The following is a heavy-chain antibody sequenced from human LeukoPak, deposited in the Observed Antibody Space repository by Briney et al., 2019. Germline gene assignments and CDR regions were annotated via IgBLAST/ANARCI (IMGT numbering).Heavy chain of an antibody. Sequence: PGGSLRLSCAASGFTFSSYAMSWVRQAPGKGLEWVSAISGSGGSTYYADSVKGRFTISRDNSKNTLYLQMNSLRAEDTAVYYCARVTRYYYGSGSGDAFDIWGQGTMVTVSS. CDR1: GFTFSSYA. CDR2: ISGSGGST. J-gene: IGHJ3*02. CDR3: ARVTRYYYGSGSGDAFDI. V-gene: IGHV3-23*01. D-gene: IGHD3-10*01.